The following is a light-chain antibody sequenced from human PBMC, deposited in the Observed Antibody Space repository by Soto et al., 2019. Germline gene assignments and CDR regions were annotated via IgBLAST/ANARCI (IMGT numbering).Light chain of an antibody. J-gene: IGKJ5*01. CDR3: QQYNSSPIT. Sequence: DIQMTQSPSTLSASVGDRVTITCRASQSISSWLAWYQQKPGKAPKLLIYKASSLESGVPSRFSGSGSGTEFTLTISSLQPDDFATYYCQQYNSSPITFGQGTRLKIK. CDR1: QSISSW. CDR2: KAS. V-gene: IGKV1-5*03.